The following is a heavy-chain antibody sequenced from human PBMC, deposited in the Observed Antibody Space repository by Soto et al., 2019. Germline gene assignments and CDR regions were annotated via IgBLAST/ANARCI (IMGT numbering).Heavy chain of an antibody. J-gene: IGHJ4*02. CDR2: VSAYNGNT. CDR3: ARALTPTDY. Sequence: QVQLVQSGAEVKKPGASVKVSCKASGYTFTSYSISWVRQAPGQGLEWMGRVSAYNGNTNYAQKLQGRVTMTTDTRTGTADMELRSLRSDDTAVYYFARALTPTDYWGQGTLVTVSS. D-gene: IGHD3-9*01. CDR1: GYTFTSYS. V-gene: IGHV1-18*01.